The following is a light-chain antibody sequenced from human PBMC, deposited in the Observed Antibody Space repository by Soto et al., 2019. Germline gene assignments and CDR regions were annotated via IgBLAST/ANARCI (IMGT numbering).Light chain of an antibody. CDR1: QSVSSSY. J-gene: IGKJ1*01. Sequence: EIVLTQSPGTLSLSPGERATLSCGASQSVSSSYLAWYQQKPGQAPRLLIHGASSRATGIPDRFSGSGSGTDFTLTISRLEPEDFAVYYCQQYGSSPVTFGQGTKVEIK. CDR3: QQYGSSPVT. V-gene: IGKV3-20*01. CDR2: GAS.